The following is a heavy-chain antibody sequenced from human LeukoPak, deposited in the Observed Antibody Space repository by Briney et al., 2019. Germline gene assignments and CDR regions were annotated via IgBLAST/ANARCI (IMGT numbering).Heavy chain of an antibody. Sequence: GRSLRLSCAASGFTFSSYAMHWVRQAPGKGLEWVAVISYDGSNKYYADSVKGRFTISRDNSKNTLYLQMNSLRAEDTAVYYCARDIRIAALRYYFDYWGQGTLVTVSS. CDR3: ARDIRIAALRYYFDY. CDR2: ISYDGSNK. V-gene: IGHV3-30-3*01. D-gene: IGHD6-6*01. J-gene: IGHJ4*02. CDR1: GFTFSSYA.